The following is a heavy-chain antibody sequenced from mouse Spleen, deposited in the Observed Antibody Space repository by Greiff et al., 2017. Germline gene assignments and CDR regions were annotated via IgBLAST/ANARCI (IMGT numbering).Heavy chain of an antibody. CDR1: GYSFTGYY. V-gene: IGHV1-42*01. D-gene: IGHD4-1*01. CDR2: INPSTGGT. Sequence: EVQLQESGPELVKPGASVKISCKASGYSFTGYYMNWVKQSPEKSLEWIGEINPSTGGTTYNQKFKAKATLTVDKYSSTAYMQLKSLTSEDSAVYYCARRNWDYFDYWGQGTTLTVSS. J-gene: IGHJ2*01. CDR3: ARRNWDYFDY.